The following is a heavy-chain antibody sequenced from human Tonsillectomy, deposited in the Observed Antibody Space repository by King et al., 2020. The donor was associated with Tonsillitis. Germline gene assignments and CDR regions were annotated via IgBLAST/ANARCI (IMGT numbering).Heavy chain of an antibody. CDR2: ISYDGSHK. D-gene: IGHD6-13*01. CDR1: GFTFSNYA. CDR3: ARDRSIGAAGTLDY. J-gene: IGHJ4*02. V-gene: IGHV3-30*04. Sequence: VQLVESGGGVVQPGRSLRLSCAASGFTFSNYAMHWVRQAPGKGLEWVAVISYDGSHKYYADSVKGRFTISRDSSKNTLYLQMNSLRAEDTAVYYCARDRSIGAAGTLDYWGQGTLVTVSS.